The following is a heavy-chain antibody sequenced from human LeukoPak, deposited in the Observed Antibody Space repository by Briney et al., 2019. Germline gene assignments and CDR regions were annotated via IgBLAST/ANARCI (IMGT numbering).Heavy chain of an antibody. CDR2: IYTGGNT. V-gene: IGHV3-66*01. D-gene: IGHD2-2*01. J-gene: IGHJ4*02. CDR3: TRGWDQLLSPFDY. CDR1: GFTVSSNY. Sequence: GGSLRLSCAASGFTVSSNYMSWVRHAPGKGLEWVSVIYTGGNTYYADSVKGRFTISRDKSKNTLYLQMNSLRAEDTAVYYCTRGWDQLLSPFDYWGQGTLVTVSS.